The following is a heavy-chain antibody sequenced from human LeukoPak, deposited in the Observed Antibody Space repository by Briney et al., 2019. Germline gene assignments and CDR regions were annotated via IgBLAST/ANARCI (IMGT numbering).Heavy chain of an antibody. V-gene: IGHV7-4-1*02. CDR2: INVNTGNP. Sequence: ASVKVSCKASGFTFTRYALNWVRQAPGQGLEWMGWINVNTGNPTYAQGFTGRFVFSLDTSVSTAYLHINSLKAEDTAVYFCARGPWGFYYYRDVWGKGTTVTVSS. D-gene: IGHD7-27*01. CDR1: GFTFTRYA. CDR3: ARGPWGFYYYRDV. J-gene: IGHJ6*03.